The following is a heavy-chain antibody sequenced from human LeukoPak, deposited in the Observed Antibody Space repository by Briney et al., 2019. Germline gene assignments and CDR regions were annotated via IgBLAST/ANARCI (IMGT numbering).Heavy chain of an antibody. CDR3: ARYDVTQHAGFDS. CDR1: GFSFGRHW. J-gene: IGHJ4*02. CDR2: VEQDGSQT. V-gene: IGHV3-7*01. Sequence: GGPLRLSCVTSGFSFGRHWMLGVPRAPGRGLEGGAKVEQDGSQTYYVDSVKGRFTISRDNAKNLMYLQMNSLRVEDSAVYHCARYDVTQHAGFDSWGQGTLVTVSS. D-gene: IGHD4-23*01.